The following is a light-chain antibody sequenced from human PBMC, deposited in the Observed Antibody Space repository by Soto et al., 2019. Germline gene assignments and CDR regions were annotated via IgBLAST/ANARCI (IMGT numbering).Light chain of an antibody. CDR3: QQYDNWPPIT. CDR1: QSVSSN. CDR2: DAS. V-gene: IGKV3-15*01. Sequence: EIVMTQSAATLSVSPGERATLSCWASQSVSSNLAWYQQKPGQAPRLLIFDASTRATGIPARLSGSGSGTEFTLTISSLQSEDFAVYYCQQYDNWPPITFGQGTRLE. J-gene: IGKJ5*01.